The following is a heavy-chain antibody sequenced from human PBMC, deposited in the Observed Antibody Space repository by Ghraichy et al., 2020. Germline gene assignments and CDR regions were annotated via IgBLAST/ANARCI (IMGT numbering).Heavy chain of an antibody. CDR3: ARDYYGSGNTQIDY. D-gene: IGHD3-10*01. CDR2: IWSEGSHK. J-gene: IGHJ4*02. V-gene: IGHV3-33*01. CDR1: GFAFSSHA. Sequence: GGSLRLSCAASGFAFSSHAIHWVRQAPGKGLEWVAVIWSEGSHKYYADSMKGRITISRDNSKNTLHLQMNSLRGEDTAVYYCARDYYGSGNTQIDYWGQGTLVTVSS.